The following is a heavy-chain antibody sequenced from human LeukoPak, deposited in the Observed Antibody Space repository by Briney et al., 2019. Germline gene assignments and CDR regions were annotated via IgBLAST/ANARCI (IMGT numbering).Heavy chain of an antibody. V-gene: IGHV3-30*02. CDR3: AKDTQWLIDY. CDR1: GFTFITYG. CDR2: IRYDGSNK. Sequence: GGSLRLSCAASGFTFITYGMHWVRQAPGKGLEWVAFIRYDGSNKYYADSVKGRFTISRDNSKNTLYLQMNSLRPEDTAVYYCAKDTQWLIDYWGQGTLVTVSS. D-gene: IGHD6-19*01. J-gene: IGHJ4*02.